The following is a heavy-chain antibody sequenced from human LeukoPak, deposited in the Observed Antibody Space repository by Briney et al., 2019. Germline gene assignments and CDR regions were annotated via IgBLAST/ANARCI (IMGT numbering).Heavy chain of an antibody. Sequence: GGSLRLSCAVSGFTFSSYSMNWVRQAPGKGLEWVSSISSSSSYIYYADSVKGRFTISRDNAKNSLYLQVNSLRAEDTAVYYCARLIGGQEGYFDYWGQGTLVTVSS. J-gene: IGHJ4*02. D-gene: IGHD2/OR15-2a*01. CDR1: GFTFSSYS. CDR3: ARLIGGQEGYFDY. CDR2: ISSSSSYI. V-gene: IGHV3-21*01.